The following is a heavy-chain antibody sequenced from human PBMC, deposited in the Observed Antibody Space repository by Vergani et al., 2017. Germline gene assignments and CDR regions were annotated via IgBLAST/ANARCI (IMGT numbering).Heavy chain of an antibody. V-gene: IGHV3-23*01. CDR2: ISGSGGST. J-gene: IGHJ4*02. D-gene: IGHD6-19*01. CDR1: GFPFSSYA. CDR3: APAVAGTFDY. Sequence: EVQLLESGGGLVQPGGPLRLSCAASGFPFSSYAMSWVRQAPGKGLEWVSAISGSGGSTYYADSVKGRFTISRDNSKNTLYLQMNSLRAEDTAVYYCAPAVAGTFDYWGQGTLVTVSS.